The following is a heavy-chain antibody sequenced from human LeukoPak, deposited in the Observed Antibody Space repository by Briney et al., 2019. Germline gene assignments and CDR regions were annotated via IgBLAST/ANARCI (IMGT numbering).Heavy chain of an antibody. Sequence: GGSLRLSCAASGFSFSNYAMSWVRQAPGKGLEWVSAISGSGGSTYYADSVKGRFTISRDNSKNTLYLQMNSLRAEDTAVYYCANVGWSYYYMDVWGKGTTVTVSS. CDR2: ISGSGGST. CDR1: GFSFSNYA. J-gene: IGHJ6*03. V-gene: IGHV3-23*01. CDR3: ANVGWSYYYMDV. D-gene: IGHD6-19*01.